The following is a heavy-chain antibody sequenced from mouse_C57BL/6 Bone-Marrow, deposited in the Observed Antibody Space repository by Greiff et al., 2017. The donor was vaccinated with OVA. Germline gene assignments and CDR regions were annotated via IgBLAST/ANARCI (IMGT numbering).Heavy chain of an antibody. V-gene: IGHV1-54*01. J-gene: IGHJ1*03. CDR1: GYAFTNYL. CDR2: INPGSGGT. CDR3: ARQSYWYFDV. Sequence: VQLQQSGAELVRPGTSVKVSCKASGYAFTNYLIEWVKQRPGQGLEWIGVINPGSGGTNYNEKFKGKATLTADKSSSTAYMQLSSLTSEDSAVYFCARQSYWYFDVWGTGTTVTVSS.